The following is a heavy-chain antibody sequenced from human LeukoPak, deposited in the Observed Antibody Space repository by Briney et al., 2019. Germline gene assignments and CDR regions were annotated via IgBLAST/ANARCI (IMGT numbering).Heavy chain of an antibody. D-gene: IGHD3-9*01. CDR3: ANYDWNFDY. J-gene: IGHJ4*02. CDR1: GFTFSNYW. Sequence: PGGSLRLSCAASGFTFSNYWMHWVRQAPGKGLVWVSRISTDGSSTGYADSVKGRFTISRDNAKNTLYLQMNSLRAEDTAVYYCANYDWNFDYWGQGTLVTVSS. V-gene: IGHV3-74*01. CDR2: ISTDGSST.